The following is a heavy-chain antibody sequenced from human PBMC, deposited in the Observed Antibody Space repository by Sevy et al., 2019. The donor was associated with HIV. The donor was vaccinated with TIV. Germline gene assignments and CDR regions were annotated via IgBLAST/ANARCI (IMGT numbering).Heavy chain of an antibody. CDR2: ISSSSNYI. Sequence: GSLRLSCIASGFTFSRSSMNWVRQAPGKGLEWVSSISSSSNYIYYADSMKGRFTISRDNAKKSLYLQMNSLRAEDTAVYYCAGERREMVKGADDSFHIWGQGTMVTVSS. J-gene: IGHJ3*02. V-gene: IGHV3-21*01. D-gene: IGHD3-10*01. CDR1: GFTFSRSS. CDR3: AGERREMVKGADDSFHI.